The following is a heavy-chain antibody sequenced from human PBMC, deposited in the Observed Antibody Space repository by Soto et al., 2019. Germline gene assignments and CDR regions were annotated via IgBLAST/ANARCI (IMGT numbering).Heavy chain of an antibody. Sequence: ASVKVSCKASGYTFSTYYIRWVRQAPGQGLEWMGRTNPSGGSTAYAQKFQGRVTMTSETSTSTAYMELSSLRSEDTAVYYCASVDSSHFRVDPWGQGTLVNVPP. J-gene: IGHJ5*01. D-gene: IGHD3-22*01. V-gene: IGHV1-46*01. CDR2: TNPSGGST. CDR3: ASVDSSHFRVDP. CDR1: GYTFSTYY.